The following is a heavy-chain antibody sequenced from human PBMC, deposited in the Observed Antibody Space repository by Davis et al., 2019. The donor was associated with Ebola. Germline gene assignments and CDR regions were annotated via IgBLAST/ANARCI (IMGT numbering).Heavy chain of an antibody. J-gene: IGHJ5*02. CDR1: GYTFANYD. CDR2: INPHNGNT. D-gene: IGHD2-2*01. CDR3: ARGYCSSTSCSPIDP. Sequence: ASVKVSCKASGYTFANYDINWVRQATGQGLEWMGWINPHNGNTGYAQKLQGRVTMTTDTSTSTAYMELRSLRSDDTAVYYCARGYCSSTSCSPIDPWGQGTLVTVSS. V-gene: IGHV1-8*01.